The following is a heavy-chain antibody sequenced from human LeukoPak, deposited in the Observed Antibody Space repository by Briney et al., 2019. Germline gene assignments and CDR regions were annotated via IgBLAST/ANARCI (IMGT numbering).Heavy chain of an antibody. D-gene: IGHD6-6*01. Sequence: SETLSLTCTVSGGSISSGSYYWSWIRQPAGKGLEWIGRIYTSGSTNYNPSLMSRVAISVDTSKNQFSLKLSSVTAADTAVYYCARWSGSVTARNYYYYMDVWGEGTTVTVSS. CDR1: GGSISSGSYY. J-gene: IGHJ6*03. CDR2: IYTSGST. V-gene: IGHV4-61*02. CDR3: ARWSGSVTARNYYYYMDV.